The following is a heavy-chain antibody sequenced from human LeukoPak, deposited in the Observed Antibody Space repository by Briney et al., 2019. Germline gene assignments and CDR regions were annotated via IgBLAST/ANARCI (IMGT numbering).Heavy chain of an antibody. CDR3: ARDSAAAASFDY. CDR2: IWYDGSNK. V-gene: IGHV3-33*08. D-gene: IGHD6-13*01. J-gene: IGHJ4*02. CDR1: GFTFSSYW. Sequence: PGGSLRLSCAASGFTFSSYWMSWVRQAPGKGLEWVAVIWYDGSNKYYADSVKGRFTISRDNSKNTLYLQMNSLRAEDTAVYYCARDSAAAASFDYWGQGTLVTVSS.